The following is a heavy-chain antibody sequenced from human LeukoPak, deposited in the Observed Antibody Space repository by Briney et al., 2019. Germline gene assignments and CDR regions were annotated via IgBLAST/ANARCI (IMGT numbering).Heavy chain of an antibody. Sequence: PGGSLRLSCAASGFTFTNAWMSWVRQAPGKGLEWVGLIKSKTDGGTTDYAAPVKGRFTISRDDSKNTLYLQMSSLKTEDTAMYYCTTVTTITMIVVIPNGPYYFDYWGQGTLVTVSS. CDR1: GFTFTNAW. CDR2: IKSKTDGGTT. D-gene: IGHD3-22*01. J-gene: IGHJ4*02. CDR3: TTVTTITMIVVIPNGPYYFDY. V-gene: IGHV3-15*01.